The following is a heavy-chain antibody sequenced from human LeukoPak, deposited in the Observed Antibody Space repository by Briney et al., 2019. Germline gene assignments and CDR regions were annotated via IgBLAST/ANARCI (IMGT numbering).Heavy chain of an antibody. CDR3: ARVAEAAAFDS. D-gene: IGHD6-13*01. CDR1: GFTFSTYS. CDR2: ISSNSRYI. Sequence: GGSLRLSCAASGFTFSTYSMNWVRQAPGEGLEWVSSISSNSRYIYYADSMRGRFTISRDNAKNSLYLQMNSLKPEDTAVYYCARVAEAAAFDSWGQGTLVTVSS. J-gene: IGHJ4*02. V-gene: IGHV3-21*06.